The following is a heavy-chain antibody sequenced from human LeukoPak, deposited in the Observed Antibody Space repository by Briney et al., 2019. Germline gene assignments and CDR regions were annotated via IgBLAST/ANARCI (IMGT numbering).Heavy chain of an antibody. Sequence: PGGSLRLSCSASGFIFSSYAMHWVRQAPGKGLEYVSSIGNNGASTYYTESLKGRFTISRDSSKNTLYLQMSSLRPEDTAVYYCVKDVASTCSTWFAPGAREPWSPSPQ. D-gene: IGHD2-2*01. CDR3: VKDVASTCSTWFAP. CDR1: GFIFSSYA. CDR2: IGNNGAST. J-gene: IGHJ5*02. V-gene: IGHV3-64D*06.